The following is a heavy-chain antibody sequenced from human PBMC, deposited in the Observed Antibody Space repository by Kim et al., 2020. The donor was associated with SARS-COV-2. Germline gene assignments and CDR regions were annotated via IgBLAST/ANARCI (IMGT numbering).Heavy chain of an antibody. CDR2: ISLNGGNT. Sequence: GGSLRLSCSASGFSFRSYNMHWVRQAPGRGLESVAEISLNGGNTYYVDSVKGRFTISRDNSKDILYLQMSSLRTEDTAVYYCVNGLSVSASQPRFDHWGQGTLLTVPT. CDR3: VNGLSVSASQPRFDH. J-gene: IGHJ4*02. D-gene: IGHD2-15*01. V-gene: IGHV3-64D*08. CDR1: GFSFRSYN.